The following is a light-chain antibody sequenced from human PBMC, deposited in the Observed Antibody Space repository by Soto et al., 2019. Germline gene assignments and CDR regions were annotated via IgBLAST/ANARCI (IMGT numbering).Light chain of an antibody. CDR3: AAWDDSLSVLV. J-gene: IGLJ2*01. Sequence: QSVLTQPPSASGTPGQRVTISCSGSSSNIGSNYVYWYQQLPGTAPKLLIYSNNQRPSGVPDRFSGSKSGTSASLAISGLRSEDEADYYCAAWDDSLSVLVIGGGTKLTVL. V-gene: IGLV1-47*02. CDR1: SSNIGSNY. CDR2: SNN.